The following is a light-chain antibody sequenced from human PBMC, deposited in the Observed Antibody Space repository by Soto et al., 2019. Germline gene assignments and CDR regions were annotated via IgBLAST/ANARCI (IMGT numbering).Light chain of an antibody. CDR3: QQYNIWPRT. V-gene: IGKV3-15*01. CDR1: QSVSSN. Sequence: EIVMTQSPATLSVSPGERATLSCRASQSVSSNLAWYQQKPGQAPRLLIYGASTRATSIPARFSGSGSGTEFTLTISSLQSEDFAVYYCQQYNIWPRTFGQGTKLEIK. J-gene: IGKJ2*01. CDR2: GAS.